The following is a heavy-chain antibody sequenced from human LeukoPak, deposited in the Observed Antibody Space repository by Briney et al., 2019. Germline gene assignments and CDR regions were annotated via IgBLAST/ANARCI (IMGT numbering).Heavy chain of an antibody. J-gene: IGHJ4*02. CDR2: IYYSGST. CDR1: GGSISSSSYY. V-gene: IGHV4-39*01. D-gene: IGHD7-27*01. CDR3: ASVIGDLSD. Sequence: SETLSLTCTVSGGSISSSSYYWGWIRQPPGKGLEWNGSIYYSGSTYFNPSVKGLVTISVDTSKNQFSLKLTSVTAADTAVYYCASVIGDLSDWGQGTLVTVSS.